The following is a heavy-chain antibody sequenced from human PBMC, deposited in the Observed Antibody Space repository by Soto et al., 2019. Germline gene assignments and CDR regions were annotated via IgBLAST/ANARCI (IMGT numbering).Heavy chain of an antibody. D-gene: IGHD3-9*01. CDR1: GFTFSSYS. J-gene: IGHJ4*02. V-gene: IGHV3-21*01. CDR2: ISSTSLYI. CDR3: VRATYYDILTGRAEEYYFDY. Sequence: EVQLVESGGGLVKPGGSLRLSCAASGFTFSSYSMAWVRQAPGKGLEWVSSISSTSLYIYYADSVKGRFTISRDNAKNSLYLQMNSLRVEDTAVYYCVRATYYDILTGRAEEYYFDYWGQGTLVTVSS.